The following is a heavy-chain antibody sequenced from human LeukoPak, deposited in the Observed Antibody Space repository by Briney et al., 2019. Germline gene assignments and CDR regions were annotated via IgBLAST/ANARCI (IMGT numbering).Heavy chain of an antibody. CDR3: ARGRVRSHRTAPEY. D-gene: IGHD1-1*01. CDR2: ISDDGRNK. CDR1: VFTFSDYA. J-gene: IGHJ4*02. V-gene: IGHV3-30*03. Sequence: GGSLRLSCTASVFTFSDYAMHWVRQAPGTGLEWVAVISDDGRNKYYADSVKGRFTISRDNSKNTLSLQMNSLRDEDTAIYYCARGRVRSHRTAPEYWGQGTLVTVSS.